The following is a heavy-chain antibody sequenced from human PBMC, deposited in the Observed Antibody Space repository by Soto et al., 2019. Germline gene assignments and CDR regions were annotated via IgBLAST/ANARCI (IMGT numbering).Heavy chain of an antibody. CDR3: ATAYPPAGSLDY. CDR2: FDPEDGET. V-gene: IGHV1-24*01. Sequence: WASVKVSCKVSGYTLTELSMHWVRQAPGKGLEWMGGFDPEDGETIYAQKFQGRVTMTEDTSTDTAYMELSSLRSEDTAVYYCATAYPPAGSLDYWGQGTLVTVSS. CDR1: GYTLTELS. D-gene: IGHD6-13*01. J-gene: IGHJ4*02.